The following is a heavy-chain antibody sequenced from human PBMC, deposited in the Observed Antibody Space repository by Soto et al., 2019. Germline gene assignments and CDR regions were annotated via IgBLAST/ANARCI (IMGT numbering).Heavy chain of an antibody. Sequence: ASVKVSCKASGGTFSSYAISWVRQAPGQGLEWMGGIIPIFGTANYAQKFQGRVTITADESTSTAYMELSSLRSEDTAVYYCARTPNYDILTGYWDYWGQGTLVTVSS. CDR1: GGTFSSYA. CDR3: ARTPNYDILTGYWDY. D-gene: IGHD3-9*01. CDR2: IIPIFGTA. J-gene: IGHJ4*02. V-gene: IGHV1-69*13.